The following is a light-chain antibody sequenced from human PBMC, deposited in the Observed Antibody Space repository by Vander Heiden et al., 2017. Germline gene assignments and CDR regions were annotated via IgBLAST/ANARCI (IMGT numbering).Light chain of an antibody. CDR1: SSNIGSNY. CDR3: AAWDDSLSGRWV. Sequence: QSVLTQPPSASGTPGQRVTISCSGSSSNIGSNYVYWHQQLPGTAPKLLIYSNNQRPSGVPARFSGAKSGTSASLAISGLRSEDEADYYCAAWDDSLSGRWVFGGGTKLTVL. V-gene: IGLV1-47*02. CDR2: SNN. J-gene: IGLJ3*02.